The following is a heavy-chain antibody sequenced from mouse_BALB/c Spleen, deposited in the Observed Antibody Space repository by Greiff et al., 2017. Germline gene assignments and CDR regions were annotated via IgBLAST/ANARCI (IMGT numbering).Heavy chain of an antibody. CDR3: ARWGITEPGFAY. J-gene: IGHJ3*01. CDR1: GYTFTDYW. V-gene: IGHV1-69*01. CDR2: IDTSDSYT. Sequence: QVHVKQPGAELVMPGASVKMSCKASGYTFTDYWMHWVKQRPGQGLEWIGAIDTSDSYTSYNQKFKGKATLTVDESSSTAYMQLSSLTSEDSAVYYCARWGITEPGFAYWGQGTLVTVSA.